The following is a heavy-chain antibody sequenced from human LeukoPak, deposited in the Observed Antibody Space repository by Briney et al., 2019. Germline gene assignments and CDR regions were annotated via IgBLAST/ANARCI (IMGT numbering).Heavy chain of an antibody. J-gene: IGHJ4*02. CDR2: ISGSGGST. CDR3: ASVSSTSDY. D-gene: IGHD2-2*01. Sequence: PGGSLRLSCAASGFTFSSCAMNWVRQAPGKGLEWVSAISGSGGSTYYADSVKGRFTISRDNSKNTLFLQMNSLRAEDTAVYYCASVSSTSDYWGQGTRVTVSS. CDR1: GFTFSSCA. V-gene: IGHV3-23*01.